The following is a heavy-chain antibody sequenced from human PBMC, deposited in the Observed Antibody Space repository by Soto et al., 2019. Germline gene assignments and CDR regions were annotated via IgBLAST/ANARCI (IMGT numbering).Heavy chain of an antibody. J-gene: IGHJ4*02. CDR2: INPSGGT. V-gene: IGHV4-34*01. Sequence: QVQLQQWGAGLLKPSETLSLTCAVYGGSFSTDYWSRIRQPPGKGLEWIGEINPSGGTNYNPSLKSRVTISVATSKNQFSLKLSSVTAAETAVYYCARVLAARASRDFDYWGQGTLVTVSS. D-gene: IGHD6-6*01. CDR1: GGSFSTDY. CDR3: ARVLAARASRDFDY.